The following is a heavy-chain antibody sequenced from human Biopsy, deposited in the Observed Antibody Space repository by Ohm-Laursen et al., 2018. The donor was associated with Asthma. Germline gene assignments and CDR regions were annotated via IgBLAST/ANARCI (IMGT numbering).Heavy chain of an antibody. CDR2: IKHDGSEN. J-gene: IGHJ4*01. CDR3: AKSADYYDSTDYLDF. D-gene: IGHD3-22*01. CDR1: GFTFGDYW. V-gene: IGHV3-7*03. Sequence: LRLSCAASGFTFGDYWMSWVRQVPGRGLEWVANIKHDGSENNHAVSVKGQFTISRDNAKNSLYLQMQSLRPEDTAFYYCAKSADYYDSTDYLDFWGRGTLVTVSS.